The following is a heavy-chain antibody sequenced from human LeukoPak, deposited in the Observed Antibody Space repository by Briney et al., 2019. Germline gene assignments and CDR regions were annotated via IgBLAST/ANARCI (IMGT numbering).Heavy chain of an antibody. CDR1: GGTFSSYA. J-gene: IGHJ4*02. CDR3: ASSKMATQGPFDY. V-gene: IGHV1-69*04. Sequence: SVNVSCKASGGTFSSYAISWVRQAPGQGLEWMGRIIPILGIANYAQTFQGRVTITRDTSASTAYMELSSLRSEDTAVYYCASSKMATQGPFDYWGQGTLVTVSS. CDR2: IIPILGIA. D-gene: IGHD5-24*01.